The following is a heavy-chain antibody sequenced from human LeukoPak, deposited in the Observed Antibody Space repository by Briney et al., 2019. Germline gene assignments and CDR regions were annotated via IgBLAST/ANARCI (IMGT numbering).Heavy chain of an antibody. V-gene: IGHV1-46*01. CDR1: GYTYTSYY. D-gene: IGHD3-22*01. CDR3: ARDTRPSYDSSDYYYPGDY. Sequence: ASVKVSCKASGYTYTSYYMHWVRQDPGQGLEWMAIINPSGGSTNYAQKFQGRVTMTQDTPTSTVYMELTSLRSEDTAVYYCARDTRPSYDSSDYYYPGDYWGQGTLVTVSS. J-gene: IGHJ4*02. CDR2: INPSGGST.